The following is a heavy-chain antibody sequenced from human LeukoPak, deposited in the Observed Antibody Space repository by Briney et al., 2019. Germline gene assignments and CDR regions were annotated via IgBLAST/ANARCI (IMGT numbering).Heavy chain of an antibody. V-gene: IGHV1-69*05. Sequence: ASVKVSCKASGGTFSSYAISWVRQAPGQGLEWMGGIIPIFGTANYAQKFQGRVTITTDESTSTAYMELSSLRSEDTAVYYCARVVMVRGVEPDYWGQGTLVTVSS. D-gene: IGHD3-10*01. J-gene: IGHJ4*02. CDR2: IIPIFGTA. CDR1: GGTFSSYA. CDR3: ARVVMVRGVEPDY.